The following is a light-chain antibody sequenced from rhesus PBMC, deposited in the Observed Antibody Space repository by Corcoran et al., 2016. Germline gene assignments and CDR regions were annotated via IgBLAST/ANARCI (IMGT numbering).Light chain of an antibody. V-gene: IGKV3-35*01. CDR1: QSASNK. CDR2: YAS. CDR3: QQYNNWDS. Sequence: EIVMTQSPATLPLSPGERATLSCRASQSASNKFAWYQQNPGQAPRLLTSYASNRYTGIPDRLSGSGAGTDFTLNISSLGPEDVGVYYCQQYNNWDSFGQGTKVGIK. J-gene: IGKJ2*01.